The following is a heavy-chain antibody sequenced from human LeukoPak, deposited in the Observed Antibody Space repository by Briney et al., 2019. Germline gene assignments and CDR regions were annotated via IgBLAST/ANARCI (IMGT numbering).Heavy chain of an antibody. V-gene: IGHV4-59*01. D-gene: IGHD1-26*01. J-gene: IGHJ4*02. CDR1: GGSISSYY. CDR3: ARGGGSGSSDRWYYFDY. CDR2: IYYSGST. Sequence: SETLSLTCTVSGGSISSYYWSWIRQPPGKGLEWIGYIYYSGSTNYNPSPKSRVTISVDTSKNQFSLRLSSVTAADTAVYYCARGGGSGSSDRWYYFDYWAQGTLVTVSS.